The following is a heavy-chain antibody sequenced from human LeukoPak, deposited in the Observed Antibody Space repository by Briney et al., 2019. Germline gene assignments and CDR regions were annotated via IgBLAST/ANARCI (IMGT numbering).Heavy chain of an antibody. J-gene: IGHJ6*03. CDR3: AKRRGLELLYYYSMDV. Sequence: PGGSLRLSCEASGFTFSSYGMHWVRQAPGKGLEWVAFIRYDGSNKYYADSVKGRFTISRDNSKNTLFLQMNSLRAEDTAVYYCAKRRGLELLYYYSMDVWGKGTTVTVSS. D-gene: IGHD1-7*01. V-gene: IGHV3-30*02. CDR2: IRYDGSNK. CDR1: GFTFSSYG.